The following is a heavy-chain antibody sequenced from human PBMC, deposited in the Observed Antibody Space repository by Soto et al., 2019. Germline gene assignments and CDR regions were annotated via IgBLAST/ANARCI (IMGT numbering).Heavy chain of an antibody. J-gene: IGHJ5*02. CDR3: ARAKQWLGWFDP. Sequence: QVQLVQSGAEVKKPGASVKVSCKASGYTFTSYAMHWVRQAPGQRLEWMGWINAGNGNTKYSQKFQGRVTITRDTSAITAYMERSSLRSEDTAVYYCARAKQWLGWFDPWGQGTLVTVSS. CDR2: INAGNGNT. V-gene: IGHV1-3*01. D-gene: IGHD6-19*01. CDR1: GYTFTSYA.